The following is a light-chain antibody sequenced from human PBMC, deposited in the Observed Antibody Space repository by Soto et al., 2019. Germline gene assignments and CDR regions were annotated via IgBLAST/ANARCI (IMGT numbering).Light chain of an antibody. CDR2: AAS. CDR1: QTIYNY. Sequence: DIQMTQSPSSLSASVGDRVTITCRASQTIYNYLNWYQQKPGKAPKVLIYAASSLQSGVPSRFSGRRSGTDFTLTISSLQPEDFATYYRQQSFTIPYTFGQGTRLDI. J-gene: IGKJ2*01. CDR3: QQSFTIPYT. V-gene: IGKV1-39*01.